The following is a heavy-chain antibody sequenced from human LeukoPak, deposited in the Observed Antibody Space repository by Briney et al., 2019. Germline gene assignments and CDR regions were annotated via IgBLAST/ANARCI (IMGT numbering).Heavy chain of an antibody. Sequence: SETLSLTCAVSGYSISSGYYWGWIRQPPGKGLEWIGSIYHSGSTYYNPSLKSRVTISVDTSKNQFSLKLSSVTAADTAVYYCARAFVVVVPAANWFDPWGQGTLVTVPS. J-gene: IGHJ5*02. CDR2: IYHSGST. CDR3: ARAFVVVVPAANWFDP. CDR1: GYSISSGYY. V-gene: IGHV4-38-2*01. D-gene: IGHD2-2*01.